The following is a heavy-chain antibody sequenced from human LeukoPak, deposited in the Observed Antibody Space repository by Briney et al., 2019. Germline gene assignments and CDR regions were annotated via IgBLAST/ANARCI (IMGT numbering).Heavy chain of an antibody. V-gene: IGHV1-2*04. J-gene: IGHJ6*02. Sequence: ASVKVSCKVSGYTLTELSMHWVRQAPGQGLEWMGWINPNSGGTNYAQKFQGWVTMTRDTSISTAYMELSRLRSDDTAVYYCAREFIGTTVYYYYGMDVWGQGTTVTVSS. CDR1: GYTLTELS. CDR3: AREFIGTTVYYYYGMDV. D-gene: IGHD1-1*01. CDR2: INPNSGGT.